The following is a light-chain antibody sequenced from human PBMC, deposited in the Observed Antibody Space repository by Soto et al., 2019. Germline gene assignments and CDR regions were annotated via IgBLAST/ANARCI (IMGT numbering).Light chain of an antibody. Sequence: QSLLTQPPAASGTPWQSVTISCSGSSSNIRTNTVNWYQQLPDTAPKLILYSNNRRPSGVPDRVSGSKSGTSASLAISGLQSEDEADYYCAAWDDSVNGYVFGTGTKVTVL. CDR2: SNN. J-gene: IGLJ1*01. CDR3: AAWDDSVNGYV. V-gene: IGLV1-44*01. CDR1: SSNIRTNT.